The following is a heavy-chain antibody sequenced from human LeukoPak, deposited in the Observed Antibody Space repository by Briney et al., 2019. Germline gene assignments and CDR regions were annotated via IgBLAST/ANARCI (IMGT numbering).Heavy chain of an antibody. D-gene: IGHD3-10*01. Sequence: GGSLRLSCAASGFTFSSYAMSWVRQAPGKGLEWVANIKKDESEKYYVDSVKGRFTISIDNAKNSLFLQMNSLRVEDTAVYYCATGGSIANAPRPGFWGQGTLVTVPS. CDR1: GFTFSSYA. CDR3: ATGGSIANAPRPGF. CDR2: IKKDESEK. V-gene: IGHV3-7*03. J-gene: IGHJ4*02.